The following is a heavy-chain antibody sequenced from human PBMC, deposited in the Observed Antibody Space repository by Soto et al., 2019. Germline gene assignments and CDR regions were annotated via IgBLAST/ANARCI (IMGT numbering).Heavy chain of an antibody. Sequence: GASVKVSCKASGFTFTSSAMQWVRQARGQRLEWIGWIVVGSGNTNYAQKFQERVTITRDMSTSTAYMELSSLRSEDTAVYYCAADGEFELGSTTTRSRRYYYMDVWGKGTTVTVSS. CDR1: GFTFTSSA. CDR2: IVVGSGNT. CDR3: AADGEFELGSTTTRSRRYYYMDV. V-gene: IGHV1-58*02. D-gene: IGHD2-2*01. J-gene: IGHJ6*03.